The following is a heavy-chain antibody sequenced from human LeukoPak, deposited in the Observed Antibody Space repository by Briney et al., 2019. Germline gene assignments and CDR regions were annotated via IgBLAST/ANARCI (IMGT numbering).Heavy chain of an antibody. V-gene: IGHV4-59*01. CDR1: GGSISSYY. D-gene: IGHD3/OR15-3a*01. J-gene: IGHJ6*04. Sequence: SETLSLTCTVSGGSISSYYWSWIRQPPGKGLEWIEYIYYSGSTNYNPSLKSRVTISVDTSKNQFSLKLSSVTAADTAVYYCARATDWGYYYGMDVWGKGTTVTVSS. CDR3: ARATDWGYYYGMDV. CDR2: IYYSGST.